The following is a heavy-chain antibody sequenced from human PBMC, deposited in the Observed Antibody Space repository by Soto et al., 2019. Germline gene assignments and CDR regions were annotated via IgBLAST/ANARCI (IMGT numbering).Heavy chain of an antibody. V-gene: IGHV3-33*01. J-gene: IGHJ4*02. Sequence: QVHLVESGGGVVQPGRSLRLSCAASGFTFSRYGMHWVRQAPGKGREGVAIIWYDGSKKVYADSVKGRFTISRDDSKNTLYLQMNSLRAEDTAVYYCARDGPPNFGYYFDYWGQGTLVTVSS. CDR3: ARDGPPNFGYYFDY. D-gene: IGHD3-10*01. CDR1: GFTFSRYG. CDR2: IWYDGSKK.